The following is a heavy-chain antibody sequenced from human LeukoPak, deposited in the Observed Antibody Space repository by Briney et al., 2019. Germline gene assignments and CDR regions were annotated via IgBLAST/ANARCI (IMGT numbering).Heavy chain of an antibody. V-gene: IGHV4-59*01. Sequence: SETLSLTCTVSGGSISSYYWRWIRQPPGKGLVWIGYIYYSGSTNYNPSLKSRVTISVDTSKNQFSLKLSSVTAADTAVYYCARAKEYQLLGFDYWGQGTLVTVSS. CDR3: ARAKEYQLLGFDY. J-gene: IGHJ4*02. CDR2: IYYSGST. D-gene: IGHD2-2*01. CDR1: GGSISSYY.